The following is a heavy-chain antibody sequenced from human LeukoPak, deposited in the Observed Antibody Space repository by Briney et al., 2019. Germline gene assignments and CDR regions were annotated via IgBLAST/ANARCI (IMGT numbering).Heavy chain of an antibody. CDR2: ISSSGSTI. V-gene: IGHV3-48*04. D-gene: IGHD3-9*01. CDR1: GFIFSSYT. J-gene: IGHJ4*02. Sequence: GGSLRLSCAVSGFIFSSYTMNWVRQAPGKGLEWVSYISSSGSTIYYADSVKGRFTISRDNAKNSLYLQMNSLRAEDTAVYYCAREIYDILTGYNLSFDYWGQGTLVTVSS. CDR3: AREIYDILTGYNLSFDY.